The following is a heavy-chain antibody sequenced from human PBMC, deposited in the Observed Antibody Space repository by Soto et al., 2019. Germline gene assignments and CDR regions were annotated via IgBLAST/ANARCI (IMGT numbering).Heavy chain of an antibody. V-gene: IGHV1-2*02. CDR3: ARDHGWWSFDY. CDR1: SYTFTSYG. CDR2: INPNSGGT. Sequence: GASVKVSCKASSYTFTSYGISWVRLAPGQGLEWMGWINPNSGGTNYAEKFQGRVTMTRDTSISTAYMELSSLRSDDTAVYYCARDHGWWSFDYWGQGALVTVSS. J-gene: IGHJ4*02. D-gene: IGHD2-8*02.